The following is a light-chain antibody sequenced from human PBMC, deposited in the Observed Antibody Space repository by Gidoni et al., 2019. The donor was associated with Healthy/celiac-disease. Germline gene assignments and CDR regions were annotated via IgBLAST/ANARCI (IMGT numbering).Light chain of an antibody. CDR3: QQYGSSPLT. Sequence: EILFTQSPGTLSLSPGERATLSCRASQSVSSSYLAWYQQKPGQAPRLLIYGASSRATGIPDRFSGSGSGTDFTLTISRLEPEDFAVYYCQQYGSSPLTFGGGTQVEIK. CDR1: QSVSSSY. CDR2: GAS. V-gene: IGKV3-20*01. J-gene: IGKJ4*01.